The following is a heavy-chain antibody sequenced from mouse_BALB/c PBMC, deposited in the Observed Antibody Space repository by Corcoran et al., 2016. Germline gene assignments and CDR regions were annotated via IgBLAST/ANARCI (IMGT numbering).Heavy chain of an antibody. CDR1: GYSITSGYY. V-gene: IGHV3-6*02. Sequence: DVQLQESGPGLVKPSQSLSLTCSVTGYSITSGYYWNWIRQFPGNKLEWMGYISYDGSNNYNPSLKNRISITRDTSKNQFFLKLNSVTTEDTATYYWARGPYYAPMDYWGQGTSVTVSS. D-gene: IGHD2-10*01. J-gene: IGHJ4*01. CDR2: ISYDGSN. CDR3: ARGPYYAPMDY.